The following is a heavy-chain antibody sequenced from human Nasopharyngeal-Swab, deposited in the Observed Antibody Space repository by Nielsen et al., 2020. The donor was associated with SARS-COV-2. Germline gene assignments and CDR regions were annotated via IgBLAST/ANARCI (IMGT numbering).Heavy chain of an antibody. J-gene: IGHJ3*02. CDR1: GFSFDNFP. CDR3: ASGGGSVYCSSTTCWDAFDI. D-gene: IGHD2-2*01. V-gene: IGHV3-48*04. Sequence: GGSLRLSCEASGFSFDNFPMNWVRQAPGRGLEWISNIRTSVEGGMFYADSVKGRFTISRDDAKSSLFLQMNSLRVEDTAVYYCASGGGSVYCSSTTCWDAFDIWGQGTMVTVSS. CDR2: IRTSVEGGM.